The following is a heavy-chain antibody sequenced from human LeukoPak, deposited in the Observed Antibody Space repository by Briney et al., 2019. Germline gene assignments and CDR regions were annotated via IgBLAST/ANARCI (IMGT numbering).Heavy chain of an antibody. J-gene: IGHJ4*02. CDR3: ARIPRYCSSTSCYRNDY. V-gene: IGHV1-2*02. Sequence: ASVKVSCKASGYTFTGYYMHWVRQAPGQGLEWMGWINPNSGGTNYAQKFQGGVTMTRDTSISTAYMELSRLRSDDTAVYYCARIPRYCSSTSCYRNDYWGQGTLVTVSS. CDR1: GYTFTGYY. D-gene: IGHD2-2*01. CDR2: INPNSGGT.